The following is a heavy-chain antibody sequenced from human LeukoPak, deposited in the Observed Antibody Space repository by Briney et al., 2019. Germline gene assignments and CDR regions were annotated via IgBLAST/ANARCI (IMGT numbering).Heavy chain of an antibody. CDR1: GYTFTSYD. Sequence: ASVKVSCKASGYTFTSYDINWVRQATGQGLEWMGWMNPNSGNTGYAQKFQGRVTMTRYTSISTAYMELSSLRSEDTAVYYCARVLAGSGWYDVFDIWAQGTMDTVSS. CDR2: MNPNSGNT. V-gene: IGHV1-8*01. J-gene: IGHJ3*02. CDR3: ARVLAGSGWYDVFDI. D-gene: IGHD6-19*01.